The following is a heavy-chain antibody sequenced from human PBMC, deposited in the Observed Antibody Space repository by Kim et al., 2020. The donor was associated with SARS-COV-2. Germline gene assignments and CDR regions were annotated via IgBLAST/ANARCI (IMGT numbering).Heavy chain of an antibody. CDR3: ARTRDSGWSYFDY. CDR1: GFTFSSYS. J-gene: IGHJ4*02. D-gene: IGHD6-19*01. CDR2: ISSSSSYI. Sequence: GGSLRLSCAVSGFTFSSYSMNWVRQAPGKGLEWVSSISSSSSYIYYADSVKGRFTISRDNAKNSLYLQMNSLRAEDTAVYYCARTRDSGWSYFDYWGQGTLVTVSS. V-gene: IGHV3-21*01.